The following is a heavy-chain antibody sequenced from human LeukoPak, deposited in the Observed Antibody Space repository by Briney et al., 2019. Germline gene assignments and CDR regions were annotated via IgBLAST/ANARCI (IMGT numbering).Heavy chain of an antibody. CDR2: INHSGST. CDR1: GGSISSYY. V-gene: IGHV4-34*01. D-gene: IGHD3-3*01. Sequence: PSETPSLTCTVSGGSISSYYWSWIRQPPGKGLEWIGEINHSGSTNYNPSLKSRVTISVDTSKNQFSLKLSSVTAADTAVYYCARGQRITIFGVVINGMDVWGQGTTVTVSS. CDR3: ARGQRITIFGVVINGMDV. J-gene: IGHJ6*02.